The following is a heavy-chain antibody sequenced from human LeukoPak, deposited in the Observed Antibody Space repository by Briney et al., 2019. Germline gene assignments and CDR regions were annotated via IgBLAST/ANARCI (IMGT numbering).Heavy chain of an antibody. Sequence: SETLSLTCAVSGGSISSYNWWSWVRQPPGKGLEWIGEIYHSGSTNYNPSLKSRVTISIDKSNHQFSLKLISVTAADTAVSYCAPGDYNWFDPWGQGPLVTVPS. CDR3: APGDYNWFDP. CDR1: GGSISSYNW. CDR2: IYHSGST. J-gene: IGHJ5*02. V-gene: IGHV4-4*02. D-gene: IGHD3-16*01.